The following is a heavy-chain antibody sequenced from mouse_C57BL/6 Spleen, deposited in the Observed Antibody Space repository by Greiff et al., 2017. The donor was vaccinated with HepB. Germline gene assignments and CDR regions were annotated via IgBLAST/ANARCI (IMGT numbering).Heavy chain of an antibody. Sequence: QVQLQQPGTELVKPGASVKLSCKASGYTFTSYWMHWVKQRPGQGLEWIGNINPSNGGTNYNEKFKSKVTLTVDKSSSTAYMQLSSLTSEDSAVYYCARFRDSSGYALYAMDDWGQGTSVTVSS. CDR2: INPSNGGT. D-gene: IGHD3-2*02. CDR3: ARFRDSSGYALYAMDD. CDR1: GYTFTSYW. V-gene: IGHV1-53*01. J-gene: IGHJ4*01.